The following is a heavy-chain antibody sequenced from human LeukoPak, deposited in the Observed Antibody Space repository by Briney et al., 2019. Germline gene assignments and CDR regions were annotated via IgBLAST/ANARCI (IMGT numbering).Heavy chain of an antibody. D-gene: IGHD6-13*01. CDR2: VYYSGST. CDR1: GGVISIYG. CDR3: ARLSRIASAGDYDYHSLDV. V-gene: IGHV4-59*13. J-gene: IGHJ6*02. Sequence: SETLSLTCTVSGGVISIYGWSWFRQPPGKGLEWIGEVYYSGSTDYNPSLKSRVTISTDTSNNQVSLKLNSVTAADTAVYYWARLSRIASAGDYDYHSLDVWGQGTTVTVSS.